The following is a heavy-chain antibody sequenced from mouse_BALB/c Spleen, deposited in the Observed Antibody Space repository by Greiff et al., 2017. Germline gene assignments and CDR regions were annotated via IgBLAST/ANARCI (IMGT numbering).Heavy chain of an antibody. V-gene: IGHV5-17*02. CDR1: GFTFSSFG. Sequence: EVHLVESGGGLVQPGGSRKLSCAASGFTFSSFGMHWVRQAPEKGLEWVAYISSGSSTIYYADTVKGRFTISRDNPKNTLFLQMTSLRSEDTAMYYCGRSARATYYFDYWGQGTTLTVSS. J-gene: IGHJ2*01. D-gene: IGHD3-1*01. CDR2: ISSGSSTI. CDR3: GRSARATYYFDY.